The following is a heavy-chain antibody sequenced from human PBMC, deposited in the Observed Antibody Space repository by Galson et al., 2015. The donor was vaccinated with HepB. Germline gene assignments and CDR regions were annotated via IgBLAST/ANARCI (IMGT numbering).Heavy chain of an antibody. Sequence: SVKVSCKASGYTFSSYSITWVRQAPGQGLEWMGWISPHSRSTNYAQKFQGRVTLTTDTSTNTAYMELRGLRFDDTAVYHCARGAIVVGLGATQNNWFGPWGQGTLVTVSS. CDR3: ARGAIVVGLGATQNNWFGP. CDR1: GYTFSSYS. J-gene: IGHJ5*02. V-gene: IGHV1-18*01. CDR2: ISPHSRST. D-gene: IGHD2-15*01.